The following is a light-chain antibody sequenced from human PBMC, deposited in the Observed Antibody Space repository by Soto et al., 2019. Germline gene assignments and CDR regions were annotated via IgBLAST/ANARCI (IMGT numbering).Light chain of an antibody. Sequence: EIVLTQSPATLSLSPGERATLSCRASESVYNYLAWFQQMPGQAPRLLIYDASKRATGIPARFSGSGSGTDFTLTISSLEPEDFAVYYCHQRSSWPRTFGQGTKVEIK. CDR1: ESVYNY. CDR3: HQRSSWPRT. CDR2: DAS. V-gene: IGKV3-11*01. J-gene: IGKJ1*01.